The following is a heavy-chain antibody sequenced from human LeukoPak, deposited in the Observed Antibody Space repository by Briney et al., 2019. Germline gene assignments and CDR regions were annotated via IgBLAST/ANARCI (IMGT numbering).Heavy chain of an antibody. CDR2: ISAYNGNT. D-gene: IGHD3-22*01. CDR3: ARDTFYDSSGYYPY. V-gene: IGHV1-18*01. CDR1: GYTFTSYG. Sequence: ASVKVSCKASGYTFTSYGISWVRQAPGQGLEWMGWISAYNGNTNYAQKLQGRVTMTRDTSTSTVYMELSSLRSEDTAVYYCARDTFYDSSGYYPYWGQGTLVTVSS. J-gene: IGHJ4*02.